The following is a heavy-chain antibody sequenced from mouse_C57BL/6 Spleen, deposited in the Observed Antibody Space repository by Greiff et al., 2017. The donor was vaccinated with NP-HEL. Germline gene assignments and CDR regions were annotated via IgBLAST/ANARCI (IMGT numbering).Heavy chain of an antibody. CDR2: IDPENGDT. CDR3: TTTDYSNYGPWFAY. CDR1: GFNIKDDY. D-gene: IGHD2-5*01. J-gene: IGHJ3*01. Sequence: EVQLQQSGAELVRPGASVKLSCTASGFNIKDDYMHWVKQRPEQGLEWIGWIDPENGDTEYASKFQGKATITADTSSNTAYLQRSSLTSEDTAVYYCTTTDYSNYGPWFAYWGQGTLVTVSA. V-gene: IGHV14-4*01.